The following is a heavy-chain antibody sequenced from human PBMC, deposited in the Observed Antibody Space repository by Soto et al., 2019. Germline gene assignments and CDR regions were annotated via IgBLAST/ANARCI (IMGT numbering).Heavy chain of an antibody. V-gene: IGHV1-18*01. CDR2: ISAYNGYT. D-gene: IGHD5-12*01. CDR1: GYTFTNYD. CDR3: ARGGGYSGYDYYFDS. Sequence: QVQLVQSGAEVKKPGASVKDSCKASGYTFTNYDITWVRQAPGQGLEWMGWISAYNGYTNYAQKLQGRVTMTTDTSTSTAYMELRSLRSDDTAVYYCARGGGYSGYDYYFDSWGQGTLVTVSS. J-gene: IGHJ4*02.